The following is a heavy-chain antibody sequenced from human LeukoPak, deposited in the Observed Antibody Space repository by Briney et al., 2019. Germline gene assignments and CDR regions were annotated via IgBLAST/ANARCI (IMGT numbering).Heavy chain of an antibody. CDR1: GYFISSSYY. D-gene: IGHD1-26*01. V-gene: IGHV4-39*01. CDR3: ARLGWELRDPVHY. Sequence: SETLSLTCTVSGYFISSSYYWGWIRQPPGKGLEWIGSIYYSGSTYYNPSLKSRVTISVDTSKNQFSLKLSSVTAADTAVYYCARLGWELRDPVHYWGQGTLVTVSS. CDR2: IYYSGST. J-gene: IGHJ4*02.